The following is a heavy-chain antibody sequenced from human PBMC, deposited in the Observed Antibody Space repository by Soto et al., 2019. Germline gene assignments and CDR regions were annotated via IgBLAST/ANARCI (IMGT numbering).Heavy chain of an antibody. J-gene: IGHJ6*02. CDR2: IWYDGSNK. CDR3: ARTPWGSGSYFLYYYYYGMDV. V-gene: IGHV3-33*01. CDR1: GFTFSSYG. Sequence: PGGSLRLSCAASGFTFSSYGMHWVRQAPGKGLEWVAVIWYDGSNKYYADSVKGRFTISRDNSKNTLYLQMNSLRAEGTAVYYCARTPWGSGSYFLYYYYYGMDVWGQGTTVTVSS. D-gene: IGHD3-10*01.